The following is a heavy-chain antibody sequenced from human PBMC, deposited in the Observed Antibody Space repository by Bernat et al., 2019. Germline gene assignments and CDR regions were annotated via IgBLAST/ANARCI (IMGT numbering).Heavy chain of an antibody. CDR2: IYYSGST. V-gene: IGHV4-59*08. CDR1: GGSISSYY. J-gene: IGHJ3*02. CDR3: ASLIAVAGQGGAFDI. D-gene: IGHD6-19*01. Sequence: QVQLQESGPGLVKPSETLSLTCTVPGGSISSYYWSWIRQPPGKGLEWIGYIYYSGSTNYNPSLKSRVTISVDTSKNQFSLKLSSVTAADTAVYYCASLIAVAGQGGAFDIWGQGTMVTVSS.